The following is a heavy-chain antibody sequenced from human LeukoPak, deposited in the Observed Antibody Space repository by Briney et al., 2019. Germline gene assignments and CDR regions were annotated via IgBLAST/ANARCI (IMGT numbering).Heavy chain of an antibody. CDR1: GYTFTGYY. CDR3: ARDGGGLNDIHADY. D-gene: IGHD3-9*01. J-gene: IGHJ4*02. V-gene: IGHV1-2*02. Sequence: GASVKVSCKASGYTFTGYYMHWVRQAPGQGLEWMGWINPNSGGTNYAQKFQGRVTMTRDTSISTAYMELGTLRSDDTAVYYCARDGGGLNDIHADYWGQGTLVTVSS. CDR2: INPNSGGT.